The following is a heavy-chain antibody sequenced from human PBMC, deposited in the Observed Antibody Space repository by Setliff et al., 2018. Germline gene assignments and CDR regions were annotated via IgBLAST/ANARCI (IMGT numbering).Heavy chain of an antibody. CDR1: GGAFTSHG. CDR2: IIPLSDIT. CDR3: AREGVDSRSSTDYRYYMDV. D-gene: IGHD6-6*01. Sequence: ASVKVSCKVSGGAFTSHGVSWVRQAPGQGLEWMGGIIPLSDITSYAQTLQGRVTIITDESTSTAYMELSSLRSEDTAVYYCAREGVDSRSSTDYRYYMDVWGKGTTVTVSS. J-gene: IGHJ6*03. V-gene: IGHV1-69*05.